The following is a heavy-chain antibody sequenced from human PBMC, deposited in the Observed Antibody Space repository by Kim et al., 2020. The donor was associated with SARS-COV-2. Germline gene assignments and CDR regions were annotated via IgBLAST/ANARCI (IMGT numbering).Heavy chain of an antibody. Sequence: DCVKGRFTISRDSAKFTLYLQMNSLRAADTAVYYCATDGRFTAYSPGSFETWCQGTMVTVSS. V-gene: IGHV3-74*01. D-gene: IGHD3-9*01. CDR3: ATDGRFTAYSPGSFET. J-gene: IGHJ3*02.